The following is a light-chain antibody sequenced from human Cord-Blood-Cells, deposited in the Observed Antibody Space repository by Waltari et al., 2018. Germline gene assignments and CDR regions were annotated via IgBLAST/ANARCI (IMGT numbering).Light chain of an antibody. J-gene: IGLJ2*01. Sequence: QSALTQPRPVSGSPGRSVTISCTGTSSDVGGYNYVSWYQQHPGKAPKLMIYDVSKRPSGVPDRFSGSKSGNTASLTISGLQAEDEADYYCCAYAGSYTFDVVFGGGTKLTVL. CDR1: SSDVGGYNY. V-gene: IGLV2-11*01. CDR3: CAYAGSYTFDVV. CDR2: DVS.